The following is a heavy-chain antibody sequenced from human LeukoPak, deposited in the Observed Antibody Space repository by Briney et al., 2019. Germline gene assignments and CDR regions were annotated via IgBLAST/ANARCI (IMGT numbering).Heavy chain of an antibody. CDR2: INPSGGST. CDR1: GYTFTSYY. J-gene: IGHJ4*02. Sequence: GASVKVSCKASGYTFTSYYMHWVRQAPGQGLEWMGIINPSGGSTSYAQKFQGRVTMTRDTSISTAHMELSRLTSDDTAVYYCARDGVVRGVIIYWGQGTLVTVSS. D-gene: IGHD3-10*01. V-gene: IGHV1-46*01. CDR3: ARDGVVRGVIIY.